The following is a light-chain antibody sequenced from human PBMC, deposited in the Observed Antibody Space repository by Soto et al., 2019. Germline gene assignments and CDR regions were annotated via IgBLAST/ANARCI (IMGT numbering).Light chain of an antibody. Sequence: IVMTQSPDSLAVSLGERATINCKSSQSVLYSSNNKNYLAWYQQKPGQPPKLLIYWASTRESGVPDLFSGSGSGTDFTLTIRGLQAAYVAVYYCQQYYSTPPYSFGQGTKLEIK. CDR2: WAS. CDR3: QQYYSTPPYS. CDR1: QSVLYSSNNKNY. J-gene: IGKJ2*01. V-gene: IGKV4-1*01.